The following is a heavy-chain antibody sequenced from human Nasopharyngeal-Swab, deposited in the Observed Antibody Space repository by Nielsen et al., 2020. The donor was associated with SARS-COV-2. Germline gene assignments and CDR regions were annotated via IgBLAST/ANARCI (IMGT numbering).Heavy chain of an antibody. CDR3: ARGLYYYYYYYMDV. J-gene: IGHJ6*03. CDR1: GFTFSDYY. D-gene: IGHD2-15*01. V-gene: IGHV3-11*04. Sequence: GESLKISCAASGFTFSDYYMSWIRQAPGKGLEWVSYISSSGSTIYYADSVKGRFTISRDNAKNSLYLQMNSLRAEDTAVYYRARGLYYYYYYYMDVWGKGTTVTVSS. CDR2: ISSSGSTI.